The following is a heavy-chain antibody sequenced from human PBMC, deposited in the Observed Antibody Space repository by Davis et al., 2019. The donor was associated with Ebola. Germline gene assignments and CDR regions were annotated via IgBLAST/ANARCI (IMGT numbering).Heavy chain of an antibody. D-gene: IGHD6-19*01. CDR3: ARGYSSGRFGMDV. CDR1: GYTLTGFY. V-gene: IGHV1-2*02. J-gene: IGHJ6*02. CDR2: INPNSGDT. Sequence: ASVKVSCKASGYTLTGFYMHWVRQAPGQGPEWMGWINPNSGDTKYAQKFQGRVTMTRDTSLSTAYMDLSRLRSDDTAVYYCARGYSSGRFGMDVWGQGTTVTVSS.